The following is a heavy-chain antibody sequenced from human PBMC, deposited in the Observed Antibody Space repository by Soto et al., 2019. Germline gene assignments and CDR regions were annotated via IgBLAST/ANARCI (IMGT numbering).Heavy chain of an antibody. Sequence: EVQLLESGGGLVQPGESLRLSCAVSGFIFRNYYMSWVRQAPGKGPELVSGIDESGDRTYYADSMEGRVTISRDNSKDTLFLQMNSLTADDTALYYGAIVTQNASPRRAHWGQGTLVTVSS. D-gene: IGHD6-6*01. CDR2: IDESGDRT. CDR3: AIVTQNASPRRAH. CDR1: GFIFRNYY. V-gene: IGHV3-23*01. J-gene: IGHJ4*02.